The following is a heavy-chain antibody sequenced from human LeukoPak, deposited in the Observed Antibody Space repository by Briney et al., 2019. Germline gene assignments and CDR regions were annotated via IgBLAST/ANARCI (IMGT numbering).Heavy chain of an antibody. D-gene: IGHD1-26*01. CDR1: GYTFTSYD. Sequence: GASVKVSCKASGYTFTSYDINWVRQATGQGLEWMGWMNPNSGNTGYAQKFQGRVTMTRNTSISTAYMELSSLRSEDTAVYYCATGSYGDYYYGMDVWGQGTTVTASS. CDR3: ATGSYGDYYYGMDV. J-gene: IGHJ6*02. V-gene: IGHV1-8*01. CDR2: MNPNSGNT.